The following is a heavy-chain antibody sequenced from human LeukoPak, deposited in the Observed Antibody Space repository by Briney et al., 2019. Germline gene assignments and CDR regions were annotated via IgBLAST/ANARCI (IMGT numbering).Heavy chain of an antibody. CDR3: ARVLRVVVNYFPESFDY. CDR2: ISSGSGYI. Sequence: GGSLRLSCAASGFTFSSYAMKWVRQAPGKGREWVSSISSGSGYIYYADSVKGRFTISRDNAKNSLYLQMNSLRAEDTAVYYCARVLRVVVNYFPESFDYWGQGALVTVSS. J-gene: IGHJ4*02. V-gene: IGHV3-21*01. D-gene: IGHD3-22*01. CDR1: GFTFSSYA.